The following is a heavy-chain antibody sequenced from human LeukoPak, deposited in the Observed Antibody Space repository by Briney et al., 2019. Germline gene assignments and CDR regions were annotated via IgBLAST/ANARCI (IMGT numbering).Heavy chain of an antibody. CDR1: GFTFSGSA. CDR2: IRSKANSYAT. CDR3: TNSGSYPRWYDC. J-gene: IGHJ5*01. D-gene: IGHD1-26*01. V-gene: IGHV3-73*01. Sequence: GGSLRLSCAASGFTFSGSAMHWVRQASGKGLEWVGRIRSKANSYATAYAASVKGRFTISRDDSKNTAYLQMNSLKTEDTAVYYCTNSGSYPRWYDCWGQGTLVTVSS.